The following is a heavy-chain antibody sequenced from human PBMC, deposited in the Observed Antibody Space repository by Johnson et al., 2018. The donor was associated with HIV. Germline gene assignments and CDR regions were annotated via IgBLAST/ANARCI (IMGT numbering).Heavy chain of an antibody. V-gene: IGHV3-33*08. CDR1: GFTFSYYA. CDR3: ARKGERGIAVAEDAFDI. Sequence: QVQLVESGGGVVQPGRSLRLSCAASGFTFSYYAMHWVRQAPGKGLEWVAVMRYDGSNKYYADSVKGRFTISRDNSKNTLYLQMNSLRAEDTALYYCARKGERGIAVAEDAFDIWGQGTMVTVSS. J-gene: IGHJ3*02. D-gene: IGHD6-19*01. CDR2: MRYDGSNK.